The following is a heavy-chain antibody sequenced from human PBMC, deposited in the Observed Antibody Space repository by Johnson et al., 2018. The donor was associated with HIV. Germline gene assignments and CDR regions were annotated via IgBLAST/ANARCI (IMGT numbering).Heavy chain of an antibody. CDR3: VRVGKYCDDDCHSGVDAFDI. D-gene: IGHD2-21*02. CDR1: GFIFNDHG. J-gene: IGHJ3*02. Sequence: VQLVESGGGVVRPGGSLRLSCATSGFIFNDHGMTWVRQVPGKGLEWVCDTNWNGANTAYADSVKGRFTISRDNAKNSLYLHMNSLRVEDTALYYCVRVGKYCDDDCHSGVDAFDIWGQGTMVTVSS. V-gene: IGHV3-20*04. CDR2: TNWNGANT.